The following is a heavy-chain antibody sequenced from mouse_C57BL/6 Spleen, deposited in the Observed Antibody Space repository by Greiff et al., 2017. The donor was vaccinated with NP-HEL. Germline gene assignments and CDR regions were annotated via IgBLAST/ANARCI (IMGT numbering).Heavy chain of an antibody. J-gene: IGHJ4*01. D-gene: IGHD2-1*01. CDR2: INPNNGGT. CDR1: GYTFTDYY. Sequence: EVQLQQSGPELVKPGASVKISCKASGYTFTDYYMNWVKQSHGKSLEWIGDINPNNGGTSYNQKFKGKATLTVDKSSSTAYMELRSLTSEDSAVYYCARKGDGNFYAMDYWGQGTSVTVSS. CDR3: ARKGDGNFYAMDY. V-gene: IGHV1-26*01.